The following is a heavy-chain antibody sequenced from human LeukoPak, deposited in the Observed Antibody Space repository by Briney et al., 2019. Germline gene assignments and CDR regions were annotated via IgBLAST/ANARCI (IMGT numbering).Heavy chain of an antibody. CDR2: INHSGST. D-gene: IGHD3-22*01. J-gene: IGHJ3*02. V-gene: IGHV4-34*01. CDR3: ARPPHYYDSSGYYAFGI. Sequence: SETLSLTCAVYGGSFSGYYWSWIRQPPGKGLEWIGEINHSGSTNYNPSLKSRVTISVDTSKNQFSLKLSSVTAADTAVYYCARPPHYYDSSGYYAFGIWGQGTMVTVSS. CDR1: GGSFSGYY.